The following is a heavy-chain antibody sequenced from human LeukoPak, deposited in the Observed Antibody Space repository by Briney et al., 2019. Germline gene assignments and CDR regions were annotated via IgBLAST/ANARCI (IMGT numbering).Heavy chain of an antibody. V-gene: IGHV3-30*02. CDR2: IRSDGSNQ. D-gene: IGHD3-3*01. J-gene: IGHJ4*02. CDR1: GCTFSYYG. CDR3: ARDFEWSFDY. Sequence: GGSLRLSCVASGCTFSYYGMHWVRQAPGKGLEWVTFIRSDGSNQYYADSVKGRFTISRDSSKNTLFLQMKSLRPEDTAVYYCARDFEWSFDYWGQGTLVTVSS.